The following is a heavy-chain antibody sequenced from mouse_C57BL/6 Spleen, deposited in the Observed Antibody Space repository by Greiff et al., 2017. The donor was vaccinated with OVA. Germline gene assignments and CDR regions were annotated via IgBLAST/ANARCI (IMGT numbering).Heavy chain of an antibody. CDR1: GYTFTSYW. J-gene: IGHJ2*01. V-gene: IGHV1-50*01. Sequence: QVHVKQPGAELVKPGASVKLSCKASGYTFTSYWMQWVKQRPGQGLEWIGEIDPSDSYTNYNQKFKGKATLTVDTSSSTAYMQLSSLTSEDSAVYYCARDLALDYWGQGTTLTVSS. CDR2: IDPSDSYT. CDR3: ARDLALDY.